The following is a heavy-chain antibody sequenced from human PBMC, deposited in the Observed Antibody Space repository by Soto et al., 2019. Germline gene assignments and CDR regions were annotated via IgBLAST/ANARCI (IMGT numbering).Heavy chain of an antibody. D-gene: IGHD3-3*01. J-gene: IGHJ4*02. Sequence: GASVKVSCKASGFSFTGYYIHWLRQAPGQGLEWMGWINAHSGGTEYAQKFQGRVTLTRDTSIATAYLTLTSLTSDDTAVYYCARRYYDFWSGYDWYFDYWGQGTLVTVSS. CDR1: GFSFTGYY. CDR3: ARRYYDFWSGYDWYFDY. V-gene: IGHV1-2*02. CDR2: INAHSGGT.